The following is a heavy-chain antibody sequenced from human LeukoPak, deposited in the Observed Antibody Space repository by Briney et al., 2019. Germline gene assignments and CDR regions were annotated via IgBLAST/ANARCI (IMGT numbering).Heavy chain of an antibody. J-gene: IGHJ4*02. CDR2: IKQDGSEK. CDR1: GPTFSNYW. D-gene: IGHD4-17*01. CDR3: ARDTGGDYGFDY. Sequence: GGSLRLSCVVSGPTFSNYWMSWVRQAAGKGLEWVANIKQDGSEKYYVDSVKGRFTISRDNAKNSLYLQINSLRAEYTAVYYCARDTGGDYGFDYWGQGSLVTVSS. V-gene: IGHV3-7*04.